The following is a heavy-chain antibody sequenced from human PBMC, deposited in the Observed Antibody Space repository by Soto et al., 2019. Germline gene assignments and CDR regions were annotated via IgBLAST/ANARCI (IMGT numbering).Heavy chain of an antibody. Sequence: GASGKVSCKASGYTFTSYGISWVRQAPGQGLEWMGWISAYNGNTNYAQKLQGRVTMTTDTSTSTAYMELRSLRSDDTAVYYCARTVGPFYRPVFLWFGDPLRVPYNWG. CDR1: GYTFTSYG. CDR2: ISAYNGNT. J-gene: IGHJ1*01. CDR3: ARTVGPFYRPVFLWFGDPLRVPYN. D-gene: IGHD3-10*01. V-gene: IGHV1-18*01.